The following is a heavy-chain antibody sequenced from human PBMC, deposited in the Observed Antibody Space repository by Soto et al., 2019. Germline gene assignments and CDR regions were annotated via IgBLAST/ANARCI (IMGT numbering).Heavy chain of an antibody. V-gene: IGHV1-3*01. Sequence: ASVKVSCKASGYTFXSYAMHWVRQAPGQRLEWMGWINAGNGNTKYSQKFQGRVTITRDTSASTAYMELSSLRSEDTAVYYCARGPIRGVIVHWGQGTLVTVSS. J-gene: IGHJ5*02. D-gene: IGHD3-10*01. CDR2: INAGNGNT. CDR1: GYTFXSYA. CDR3: ARGPIRGVIVH.